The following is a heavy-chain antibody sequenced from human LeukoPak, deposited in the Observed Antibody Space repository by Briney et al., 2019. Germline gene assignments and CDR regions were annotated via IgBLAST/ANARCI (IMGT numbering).Heavy chain of an antibody. CDR3: AKVDPSVLGAFDV. J-gene: IGHJ3*01. D-gene: IGHD2-2*03. CDR1: GFTFSDHA. CDR2: INGNGGGS. V-gene: IGHV3-23*01. Sequence: GGSLRLSCAASGFTFSDHAMSWVRQAPAKGLEWVSSINGNGGGSYYIDSVKGRFTVSRDNSENALYLQMNNLRTEDTAVYYCAKVDPSVLGAFDVWGQGTMVTVSS.